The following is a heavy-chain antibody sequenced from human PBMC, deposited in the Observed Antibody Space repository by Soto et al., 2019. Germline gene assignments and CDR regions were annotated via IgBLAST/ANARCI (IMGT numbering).Heavy chain of an antibody. CDR3: ARRVSGWYFDY. D-gene: IGHD6-19*01. CDR2: IRPNGGGT. J-gene: IGHJ4*02. V-gene: IGHV1-46*03. Sequence: ASVKVSCKASGFPFSDCYIHWVRQAPGPGLEYMGVIRPNGGGTSYPQKFQDRVIMTADTATSTVYMELSSLRSEDTAVYYCARRVSGWYFDYWGQGTLVTVSS. CDR1: GFPFSDCY.